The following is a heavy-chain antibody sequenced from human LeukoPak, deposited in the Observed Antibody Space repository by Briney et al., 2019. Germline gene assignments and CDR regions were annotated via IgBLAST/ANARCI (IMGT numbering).Heavy chain of an antibody. CDR3: ARDNSVRDEAWWFNP. CDR2: ISAYNGDT. J-gene: IGHJ5*02. CDR1: GYTFTSYG. V-gene: IGHV1-18*01. D-gene: IGHD5-24*01. Sequence: ASVKVSCKASGYTFTSYGISWVRQAPGQGLEWMGWISAYNGDTNYAQKFQGRVTLTRDMSTSTDYLELSSLRSEDTAVYYCARDNSVRDEAWWFNPWGQGTLVTVSS.